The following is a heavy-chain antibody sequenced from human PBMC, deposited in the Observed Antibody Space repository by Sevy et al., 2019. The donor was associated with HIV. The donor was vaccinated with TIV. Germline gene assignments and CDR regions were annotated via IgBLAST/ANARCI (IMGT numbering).Heavy chain of an antibody. CDR1: GFTFSSYA. Sequence: GGSLRLSCAASGFTFSSYAMHWVRQAPGKGLEWVAVISYDGSNKYYADSVKGRFTISRDNSKNTLYLQMNSLRAEDTAVYYCARVHSQLDGVFDIWGQGTMVTVSS. CDR3: ARVHSQLDGVFDI. V-gene: IGHV3-30-3*01. CDR2: ISYDGSNK. J-gene: IGHJ3*02. D-gene: IGHD6-13*01.